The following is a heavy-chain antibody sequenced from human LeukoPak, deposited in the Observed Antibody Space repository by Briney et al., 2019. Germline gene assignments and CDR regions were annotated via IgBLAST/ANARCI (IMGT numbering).Heavy chain of an antibody. CDR2: INHSGST. J-gene: IGHJ4*02. CDR1: GGSFSGYY. V-gene: IGHV4-34*01. CDR3: ARGGVRGVMWLGY. D-gene: IGHD3-10*01. Sequence: SETLSLTCAVYGGSFSGYYWSWNRQPPGKGLEWIGEINHSGSTNYNPSLKSRVTISVDTSKNQFSLKLSSVTAADTAVYYCARGGVRGVMWLGYWGQGTLVTVSS.